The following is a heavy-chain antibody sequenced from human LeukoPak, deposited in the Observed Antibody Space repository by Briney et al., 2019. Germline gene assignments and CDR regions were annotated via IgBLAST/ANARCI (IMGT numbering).Heavy chain of an antibody. D-gene: IGHD1-7*01. V-gene: IGHV3-21*01. J-gene: IGHJ3*02. CDR2: IDSSSSYI. CDR1: GFTFSSYS. Sequence: GGSLRLSCAASGFTFSSYSINWVRQAPGKGLEWVSSIDSSSSYIYYADSVKGRFTISRDNAKNSLFQQMNSLRVEDTAVYYCARPGITGTMGYGAFDIWGQGTRVTVSS. CDR3: ARPGITGTMGYGAFDI.